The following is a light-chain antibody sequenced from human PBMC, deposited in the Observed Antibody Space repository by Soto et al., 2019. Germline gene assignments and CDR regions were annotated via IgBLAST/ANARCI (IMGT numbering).Light chain of an antibody. J-gene: IGKJ3*01. CDR1: QDITNF. V-gene: IGKV1-27*01. CDR3: QNYNTAPFT. CDR2: GAS. Sequence: DIQMTQSPSSLSASVGDRGTITCRASQDITNFLAWFQQKPGKPPKLLIYGASTLQSGVPSRFSGGGSGTQFTLTVSSLQPEDFATYYCQNYNTAPFTFGPGTKV.